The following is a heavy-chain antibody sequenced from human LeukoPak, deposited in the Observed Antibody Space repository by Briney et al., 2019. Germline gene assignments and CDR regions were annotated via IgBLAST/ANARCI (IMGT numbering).Heavy chain of an antibody. CDR3: ARHYDFWSGYYQN. J-gene: IGHJ4*02. Sequence: PSETLSLTCTVSGGSLSNYYWSWIRQLPGKGLEWIGYIYYSGSSNYNPSLKSRVTISVDTSKNQLSLKLSSVTAADTAVYYCARHYDFWSGYYQNWGQGILVTVSS. CDR1: GGSLSNYY. CDR2: IYYSGSS. V-gene: IGHV4-59*08. D-gene: IGHD3-3*01.